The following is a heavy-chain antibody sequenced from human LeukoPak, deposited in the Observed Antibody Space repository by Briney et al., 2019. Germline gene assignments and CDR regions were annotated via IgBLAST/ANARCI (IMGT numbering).Heavy chain of an antibody. CDR1: GGSISSYY. V-gene: IGHV4-59*01. CDR3: ARTQDYRAAFDI. Sequence: PSETLSLTCTVSGGSISSYYWSWIRQPPGKGLEWIGYIYYSGSTNYDPSLKSRVTISVDTSKNQFSLKLSSVTAADTAVYYCARTQDYRAAFDIWGQGTMVTVSS. CDR2: IYYSGST. J-gene: IGHJ3*02. D-gene: IGHD4-11*01.